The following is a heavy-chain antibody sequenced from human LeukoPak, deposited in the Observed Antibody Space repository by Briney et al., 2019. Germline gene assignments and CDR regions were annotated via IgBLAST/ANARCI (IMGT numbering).Heavy chain of an antibody. D-gene: IGHD3-10*01. CDR3: ARVILPASTFHYYGSGSYYLLGFDY. CDR1: GYTFTSYG. J-gene: IGHJ4*02. Sequence: ASVKVSCKASGYTFTSYGISWVRQAPGQGLEWMGWISAYNGNTNYAQKLQGRVTMTTDTSTSTAYMELRSLRSDDTAVYYCARVILPASTFHYYGSGSYYLLGFDYWGQGTLVTVSS. CDR2: ISAYNGNT. V-gene: IGHV1-18*01.